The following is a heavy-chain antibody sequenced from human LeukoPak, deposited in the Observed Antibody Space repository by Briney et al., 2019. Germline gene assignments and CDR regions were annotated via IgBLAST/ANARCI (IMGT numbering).Heavy chain of an antibody. CDR3: ATAVI. CDR2: VSKSGGTM. J-gene: IGHJ3*02. Sequence: PGGSLRLSCEASGFTFSSYEMNGFRQAPGKGLEWVSYVSKSGGTMKNADSVKGRFTVSRDNAKNSLYLQMNSLTAEDTAVYYCATAVIRGRGTMVTVSS. CDR1: GFTFSSYE. V-gene: IGHV3-48*03.